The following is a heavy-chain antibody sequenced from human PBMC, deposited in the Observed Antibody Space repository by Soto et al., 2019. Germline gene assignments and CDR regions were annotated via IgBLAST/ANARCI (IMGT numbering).Heavy chain of an antibody. CDR3: ARDKGGSYSGKNYFDY. J-gene: IGHJ4*02. V-gene: IGHV4-59*01. CDR1: GVSISNYY. D-gene: IGHD1-26*01. CDR2: IYDSGST. Sequence: ETLSLTCTVSGVSISNYYWSWIRQPPGKRLEWIGDIYDSGSTKYNPSLKSRVTISVDKSRNQFSLKLSTGTTADTAVYYCARDKGGSYSGKNYFDYWGQGTLVTVSS.